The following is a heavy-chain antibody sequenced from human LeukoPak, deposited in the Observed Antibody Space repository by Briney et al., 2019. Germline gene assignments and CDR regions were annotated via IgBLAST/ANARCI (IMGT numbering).Heavy chain of an antibody. Sequence: SETLSLTCSVSGASISSYDWSWIRQPPGRALWCIGCISHSGSTNYNPSLKIRVTISADTSKNQFSLKLSSVTTADTAVYFCARGSSGYYPYWGRGTLVTVSS. J-gene: IGHJ4*02. CDR1: GASISSYD. CDR3: ARGSSGYYPY. CDR2: ISHSGST. V-gene: IGHV4-59*01. D-gene: IGHD3-22*01.